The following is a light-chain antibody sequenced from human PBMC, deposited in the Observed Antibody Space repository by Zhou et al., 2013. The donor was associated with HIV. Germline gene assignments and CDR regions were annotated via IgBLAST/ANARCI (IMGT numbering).Light chain of an antibody. CDR3: QQYKSSSSYS. Sequence: DIQMTQSPSSLSASVGDRVTITCRASQSISSYLNWYQQKPGKAPKLLIYEASSLESGVPSRFSGSGSGTEFTLTVTSLQPDDFATYYCQQYKSSSSYSFGQGTKLEI. CDR2: EAS. V-gene: IGKV1-5*03. J-gene: IGKJ2*03. CDR1: QSISSY.